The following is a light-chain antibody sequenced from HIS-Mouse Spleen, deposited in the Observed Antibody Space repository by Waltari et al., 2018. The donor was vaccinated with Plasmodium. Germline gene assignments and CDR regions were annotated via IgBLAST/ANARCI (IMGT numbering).Light chain of an antibody. Sequence: AIQMTQSPSPLSASVGARFTITCRASQGIRNDLGWYKQKPGKAPKLLISAASSLQSGVPSRFSGSGSGTDFTLTISSLQPEDFATYYCLQDYNYPYTFGQGTKLEIK. CDR3: LQDYNYPYT. J-gene: IGKJ2*01. CDR2: AAS. V-gene: IGKV1-6*01. CDR1: QGIRND.